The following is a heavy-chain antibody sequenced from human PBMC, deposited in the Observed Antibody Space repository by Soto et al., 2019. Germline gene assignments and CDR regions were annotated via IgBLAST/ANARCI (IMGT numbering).Heavy chain of an antibody. CDR2: ISPYTGNT. CDR1: GYIFVNYG. CDR3: VMVDNYVTPTPQDV. V-gene: IGHV1-18*01. Sequence: QVQLVQSGDEVKKPGASVKVSCKASGYIFVNYGIAWVRQAPGQGLEWMGWISPYTGNTHSATKVQGRLTMTTDTSTSTAYMDLGSLTSDDTAVYYCVMVDNYVTPTPQDVWGQGTTVAVSS. J-gene: IGHJ6*02. D-gene: IGHD3-16*01.